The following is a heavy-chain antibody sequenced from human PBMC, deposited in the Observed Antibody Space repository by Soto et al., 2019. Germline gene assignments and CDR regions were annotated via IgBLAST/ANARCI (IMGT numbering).Heavy chain of an antibody. CDR2: IDPSNGNT. Sequence: QVQLLQSGGEVRKPGASVKVSCKASGYTFSKYGISWVRQARGQGLEWMAWIDPSNGNTNYAPKFQGRVTLTTDTSTTTAYMDLRIVKPDDTAVYICARGVPESNAYYYSMDVWGKGTSVTVSS. CDR1: GYTFSKYG. V-gene: IGHV1-18*01. J-gene: IGHJ6*03. CDR3: ARGVPESNAYYYSMDV.